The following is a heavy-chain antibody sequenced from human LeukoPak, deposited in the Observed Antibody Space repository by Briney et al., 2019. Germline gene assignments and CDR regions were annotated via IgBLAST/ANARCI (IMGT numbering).Heavy chain of an antibody. J-gene: IGHJ6*03. CDR1: GGSISSGSYY. Sequence: SETLSLTCTVSGGSISSGSYYWSWIRQPAGKGLEWIVRIYTSGSTNYNPSLKSRVTISVDTSKNQFSLKLSSVTAPDTAVYYCARYNPYYDFWSGLYYYYMDVWGKGTTVTVSS. CDR3: ARYNPYYDFWSGLYYYYMDV. D-gene: IGHD3-3*01. CDR2: IYTSGST. V-gene: IGHV4-61*02.